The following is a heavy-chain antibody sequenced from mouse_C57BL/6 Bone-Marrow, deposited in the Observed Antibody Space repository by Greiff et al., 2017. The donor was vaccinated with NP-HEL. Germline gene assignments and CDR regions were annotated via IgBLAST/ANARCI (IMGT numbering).Heavy chain of an antibody. CDR3: ARKGDGYPLYYAMDY. CDR2: INPSNGGT. D-gene: IGHD2-3*01. J-gene: IGHJ4*01. V-gene: IGHV1-53*01. CDR1: GYTFTSYW. Sequence: QVQLQQPGTELVKPGASVKPSCKASGYTFTSYWMHWVKQRPGQGLEWIGNINPSNGGTNYNEKFKSKATLTVDKSSSTAYMQLSSLTSEDSAVYYCARKGDGYPLYYAMDYWGQGTSVTVSS.